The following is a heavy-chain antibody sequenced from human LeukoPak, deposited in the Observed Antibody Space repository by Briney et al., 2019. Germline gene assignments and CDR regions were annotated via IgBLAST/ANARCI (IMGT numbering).Heavy chain of an antibody. CDR3: ARVRYGDYTG. CDR1: GFTFSTYW. CDR2: LSSDGTTT. Sequence: GGSLRLSCAASGFTFSTYWMHWVRQAPGKVLVWVARLSSDGTTTTYAESVKGRFIISRDNVRNTLYLQMHSLRVEDTAVYYCARVRYGDYTGWGQGTLVTVFS. V-gene: IGHV3-74*01. D-gene: IGHD3-3*01. J-gene: IGHJ4*02.